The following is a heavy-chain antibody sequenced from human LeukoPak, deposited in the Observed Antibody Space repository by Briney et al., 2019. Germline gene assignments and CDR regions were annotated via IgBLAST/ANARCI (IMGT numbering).Heavy chain of an antibody. V-gene: IGHV3-23*01. Sequence: GGSLRLSCAASGFTFSKYGMSWVRQAPGKGLEWVSVISGSGGTTYYADSVKGRFTISRDNSKNTLYLQMNSLRAEDTAVYYCAKVRWELLQSLFDYWGQGTLVTVSS. CDR2: ISGSGGTT. CDR1: GFTFSKYG. J-gene: IGHJ4*02. CDR3: AKVRWELLQSLFDY. D-gene: IGHD1-26*01.